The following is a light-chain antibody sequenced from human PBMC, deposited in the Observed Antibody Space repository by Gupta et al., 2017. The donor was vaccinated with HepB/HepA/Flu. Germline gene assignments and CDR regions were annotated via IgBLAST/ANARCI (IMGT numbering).Light chain of an antibody. Sequence: EIVLTQSPCPLSLSPGERATLSCRASQSVSSSYLAWYQQKPGQAPRLLIYGASSRATGIPDRFSGSGSGTDFTLTISRLEPEDFAVYYCQQYGSSPSFGQGTKLEIK. CDR3: QQYGSSPS. V-gene: IGKV3-20*01. CDR1: QSVSSSY. CDR2: GAS. J-gene: IGKJ2*03.